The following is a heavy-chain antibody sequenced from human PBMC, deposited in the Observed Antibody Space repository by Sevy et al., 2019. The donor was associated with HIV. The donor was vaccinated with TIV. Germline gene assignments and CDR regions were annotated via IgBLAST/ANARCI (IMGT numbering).Heavy chain of an antibody. Sequence: ASVKVSCKASGYTFTGYYMHWVRQAPGQGLEWMGWITPNSGGTKYAQKFQGRVTMTRDTSISTAYRELSRLRSDDTAVYYCAKERVYCSGGTCKPGGWFDPWCQGTLVTVS. J-gene: IGHJ5*02. CDR2: ITPNSGGT. CDR3: AKERVYCSGGTCKPGGWFDP. D-gene: IGHD2-15*01. V-gene: IGHV1-2*02. CDR1: GYTFTGYY.